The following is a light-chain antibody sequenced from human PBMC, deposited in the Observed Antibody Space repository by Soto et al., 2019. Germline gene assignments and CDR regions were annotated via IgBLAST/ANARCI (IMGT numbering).Light chain of an antibody. CDR1: QGISNF. J-gene: IGKJ4*01. CDR2: AAS. V-gene: IGKV1-27*01. Sequence: DIQMTQSPSSLSASVGDRVTITCRASQGISNFLAWYQHKPGKVPKLLIYAASTLQLGVPSRFSGSGSGTEFTLTISSLQAEDVATYYCQKYKSAPSLAFGGGTKVEIK. CDR3: QKYKSAPSLA.